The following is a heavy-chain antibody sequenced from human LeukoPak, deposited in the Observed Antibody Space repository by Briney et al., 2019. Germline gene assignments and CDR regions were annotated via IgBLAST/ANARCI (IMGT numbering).Heavy chain of an antibody. J-gene: IGHJ3*01. D-gene: IGHD4-17*01. CDR2: ITSGGAT. CDR1: GFTFTNYA. V-gene: IGHV3-23*01. Sequence: GGSLRLSCAASGFTFTNYAVMWVREAPGEGREWVSAITSGGATRYADSVKGRFTISRDNSKNTLYLQMNSLRAEDTAQYFCARDPNGDYIGAFEFWGQGTGVTVSS. CDR3: ARDPNGDYIGAFEF.